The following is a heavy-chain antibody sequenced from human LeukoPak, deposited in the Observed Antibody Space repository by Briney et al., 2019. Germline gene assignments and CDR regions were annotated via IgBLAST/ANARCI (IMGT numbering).Heavy chain of an antibody. J-gene: IGHJ4*02. V-gene: IGHV1-46*01. CDR3: ARGYYDILTGPLYYFDY. CDR1: GYTFTSYY. D-gene: IGHD3-9*01. CDR2: INPSGGST. Sequence: GASVKVSCKASGYTFTSYYMHWVRQAPGQGLEWMGIINPSGGSTSYAQKFQGRVTMTRDMSTSTVYMALSSLRSEDTAVYYCARGYYDILTGPLYYFDYWGQGTLVTVSS.